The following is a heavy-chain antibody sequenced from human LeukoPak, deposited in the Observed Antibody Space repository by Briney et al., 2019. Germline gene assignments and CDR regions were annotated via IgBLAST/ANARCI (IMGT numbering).Heavy chain of an antibody. CDR1: GYTFTSYG. V-gene: IGHV1-2*02. D-gene: IGHD3-16*02. J-gene: IGHJ5*02. CDR2: SNPNSGGT. Sequence: ASVKVSCKASGYTFTSYGISWVRQAPGQGLEWMGWSNPNSGGTNYAQKFLGRVTMTRDTSISTAYMELSSLRSDDTAVYYCARAGLFYDYVWGSYRYDENWFDPWGQGTLVTVSS. CDR3: ARAGLFYDYVWGSYRYDENWFDP.